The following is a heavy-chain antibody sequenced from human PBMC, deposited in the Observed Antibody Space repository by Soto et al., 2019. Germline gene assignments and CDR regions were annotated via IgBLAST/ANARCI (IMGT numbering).Heavy chain of an antibody. V-gene: IGHV4-4*02. D-gene: IGHD6-13*01. CDR2: IYHSGST. CDR1: GGSVSSSNW. CDR3: ARAQYSSSWRHWGDP. Sequence: QVQLQESGPGLVKPSGTLSLTCAVSGGSVSSSNWWSWVRQPPGKGLEWIGEIYHSGSTNYNPSLKRRVPISVDKSKNQFPLKLSSVTAADTAVYYCARAQYSSSWRHWGDPWGQGTLVTVSS. J-gene: IGHJ5*02.